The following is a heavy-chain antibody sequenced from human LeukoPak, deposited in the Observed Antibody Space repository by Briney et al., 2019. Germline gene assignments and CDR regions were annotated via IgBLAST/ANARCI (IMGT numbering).Heavy chain of an antibody. V-gene: IGHV3-30-3*01. CDR1: GFTFGDYA. J-gene: IGHJ4*02. CDR3: ARGGAGDAATIDY. Sequence: GGSLRLSCTASGFTFGDYAMHWVRQAPGKGLEWVAVISYDGSNKYYADSVKGRFTISRDNSKNTLYLQMNSLRAEDTAVYYCARGGAGDAATIDYWGQGTLVTVSS. D-gene: IGHD2-15*01. CDR2: ISYDGSNK.